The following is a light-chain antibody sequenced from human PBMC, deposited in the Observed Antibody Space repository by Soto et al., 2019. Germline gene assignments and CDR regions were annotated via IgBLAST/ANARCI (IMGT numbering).Light chain of an antibody. Sequence: DIQMTQSPSSLSASVGDRVTITCQASQDISNYLNWYQQKQGKAPKLLIYDASNLETGVPSRFNGRGSGSDFTFAIISLHPEDIETYYCQQYANLPSFSFGPGTKVDIE. CDR1: QDISNY. CDR2: DAS. CDR3: QQYANLPSFS. J-gene: IGKJ3*01. V-gene: IGKV1-33*01.